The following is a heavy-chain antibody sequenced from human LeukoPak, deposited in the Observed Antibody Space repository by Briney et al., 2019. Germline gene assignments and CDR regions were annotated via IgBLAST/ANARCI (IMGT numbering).Heavy chain of an antibody. CDR3: AKSGPYCSSTTCNYFDY. D-gene: IGHD2-2*01. Sequence: PGGSLRLSCAASGFTFSSYAMSWVRQAPGKGLKWVSTINDNGDGTYYADSVKGRFTISRDNSKNALFLQMNSLSAEDTAVYYCAKSGPYCSSTTCNYFDYWGQGTLVTVSS. V-gene: IGHV3-23*01. J-gene: IGHJ4*02. CDR1: GFTFSSYA. CDR2: INDNGDGT.